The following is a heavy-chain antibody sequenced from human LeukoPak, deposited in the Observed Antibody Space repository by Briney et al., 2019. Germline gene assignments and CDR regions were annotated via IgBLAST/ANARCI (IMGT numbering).Heavy chain of an antibody. V-gene: IGHV3-48*03. D-gene: IGHD3-22*01. J-gene: IGHJ4*02. CDR2: ISSSGSTI. CDR1: GFTFSSYE. CDR3: ATHYYDSKNC. Sequence: PGGSLRLSCAASGFTFSSYEMNWVRQAPGKGLEWVSYISSSGSTIYYADSVKGRFTISRDNAKNSLYLQMNSLRAEDTAVYYCATHYYDSKNCWGQGTLVTVSS.